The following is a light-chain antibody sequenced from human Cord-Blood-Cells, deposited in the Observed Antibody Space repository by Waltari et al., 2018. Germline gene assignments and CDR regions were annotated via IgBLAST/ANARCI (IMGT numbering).Light chain of an antibody. J-gene: IGLJ2*01. V-gene: IGLV1-40*01. CDR1: SPNIGAGYD. CDR2: GNS. CDR3: QSYDSSLSAVV. Sequence: QSVLTQPPSVSGAPGQRVTISCTGSSPNIGAGYDVHWYPQLPGTAPKLLIYGNSNRPSGVPDRFSGSKSGTSASLAITGLQAEDEADYYCQSYDSSLSAVVFGGGTKLTVL.